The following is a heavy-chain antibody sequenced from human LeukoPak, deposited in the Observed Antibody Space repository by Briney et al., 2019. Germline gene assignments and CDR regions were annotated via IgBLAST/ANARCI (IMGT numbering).Heavy chain of an antibody. J-gene: IGHJ4*02. CDR2: ISYDGNYK. CDR3: AKDSVWRYYDSSGYSPSNYFDY. CDR1: GFTFSSDG. V-gene: IGHV3-30*18. Sequence: GGSLRLSCAASGFTFSSDGMHWVRQAPGKGLEGVAVISYDGNYKYYADSVKGRFTISRDNSKNTLYLQMNSLRAEDTAVFYCAKDSVWRYYDSSGYSPSNYFDYWGQGTLVTVSS. D-gene: IGHD3-22*01.